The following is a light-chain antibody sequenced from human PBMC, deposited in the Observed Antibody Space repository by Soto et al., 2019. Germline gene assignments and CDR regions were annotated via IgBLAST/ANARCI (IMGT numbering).Light chain of an antibody. J-gene: IGKJ4*01. Sequence: EVVLTQSPVTLPLSPGERATLSCRASQNVDIYVAWYQQRPGQAPRLLIYDASNRATGIPARFSGSGSGTDFTLAISSLELEDIAVYYCQQRKDWPPLTFGGGNKVEI. CDR2: DAS. CDR3: QQRKDWPPLT. CDR1: QNVDIY. V-gene: IGKV3-11*01.